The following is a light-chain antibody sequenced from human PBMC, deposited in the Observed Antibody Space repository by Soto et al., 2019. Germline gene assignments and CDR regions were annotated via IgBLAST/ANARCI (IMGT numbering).Light chain of an antibody. CDR3: EQAGSFPIT. Sequence: DLPLNPSPSTLSASVGDRVTITCRASQSIRTCLAWYQQKPGKAPELLIYDASSLQSGVPPRFSGSGSGTDFTLTISSLQPEDFATYYCEQAGSFPITFGQGTRLEIK. CDR2: DAS. V-gene: IGKV1-12*01. CDR1: QSIRTC. J-gene: IGKJ5*01.